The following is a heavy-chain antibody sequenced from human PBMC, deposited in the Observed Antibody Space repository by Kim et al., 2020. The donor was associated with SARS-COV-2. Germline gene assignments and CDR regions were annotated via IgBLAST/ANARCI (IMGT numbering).Heavy chain of an antibody. CDR2: GST. V-gene: IGHV4-34*01. J-gene: IGHJ4*02. CDR3: ARRPAGVDW. Sequence: GSTNYNPSLKSRVTLSLDTSKNQFSLKLGSVTAADTAVYYCARRPAGVDWWGQGTPVTVSS.